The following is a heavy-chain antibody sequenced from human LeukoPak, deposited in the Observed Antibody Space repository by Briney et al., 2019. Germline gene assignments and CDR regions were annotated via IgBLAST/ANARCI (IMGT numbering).Heavy chain of an antibody. CDR3: AKDPTYYGSGIYSYFDY. CDR2: IIPIFGIA. CDR1: GGTFSSYT. J-gene: IGHJ4*02. D-gene: IGHD3-10*01. V-gene: IGHV1-69*13. Sequence: ASVKVSCMAPGGTFSSYTLSWVRQAPGQGREWMGGIIPIFGIANYAQKLQGRVTISADESTSTAYMKLSSLRSEDTAVYYGAKDPTYYGSGIYSYFDYWGQGTLVTVSS.